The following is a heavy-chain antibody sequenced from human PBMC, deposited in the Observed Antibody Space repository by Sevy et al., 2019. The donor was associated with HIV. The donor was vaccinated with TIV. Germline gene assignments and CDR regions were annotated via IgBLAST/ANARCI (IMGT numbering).Heavy chain of an antibody. CDR3: AEDRWDSGYNYYYYYGMDV. CDR1: GFTFSSYG. CDR2: ISYDGSNK. J-gene: IGHJ6*02. Sequence: GGSLRLSCAASGFTFSSYGMHWVRQAPGKGLEWVAVISYDGSNKYYADSVKGRFTISRDNSKNTLYLQMNSLRAEDTAVYYCAEDRWDSGYNYYYYYGMDVWGQGTTVTVSS. D-gene: IGHD5-12*01. V-gene: IGHV3-30*18.